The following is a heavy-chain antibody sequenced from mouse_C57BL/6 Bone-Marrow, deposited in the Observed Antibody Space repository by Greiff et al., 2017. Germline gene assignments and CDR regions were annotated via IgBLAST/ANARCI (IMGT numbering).Heavy chain of an antibody. J-gene: IGHJ4*01. D-gene: IGHD2-5*01. V-gene: IGHV1-69*01. CDR3: ARTAYYSNYGAMDY. CDR2: IDPSASYT. Sequence: QVQLQQPGAELVMPGASVKLSCKASGYTFTSYWMHWVKQRPGQGLEWIGEIDPSASYTNYNQKFKGKSTLTVDKSSSTAYMQLSSLTSEDSAVYYCARTAYYSNYGAMDYWGQGTSVTVSS. CDR1: GYTFTSYW.